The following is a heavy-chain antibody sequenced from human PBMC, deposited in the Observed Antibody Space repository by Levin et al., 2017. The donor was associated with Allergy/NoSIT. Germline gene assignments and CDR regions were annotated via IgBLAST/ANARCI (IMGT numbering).Heavy chain of an antibody. V-gene: IGHV3-21*01. CDR3: ARDPPLDIVVVPAAIGEGDAFDI. CDR1: GFTFSSYS. CDR2: ISSSSSYI. Sequence: GGSLRLSCAASGFTFSSYSMNWVRQAPGKGLEWVSSISSSSSYIYYADSVKGRFTISRDNAKNSLYLQMNSLRAEDTAVYYCARDPPLDIVVVPAAIGEGDAFDIWGQGTMVTVSS. J-gene: IGHJ3*02. D-gene: IGHD2-2*02.